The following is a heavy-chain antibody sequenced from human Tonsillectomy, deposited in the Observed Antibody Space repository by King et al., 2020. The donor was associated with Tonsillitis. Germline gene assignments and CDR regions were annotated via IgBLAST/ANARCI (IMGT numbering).Heavy chain of an antibody. V-gene: IGHV3-15*01. D-gene: IGHD5/OR15-5a*01. CDR3: TTIETTNCFYDNHLDV. Sequence: VQLVESGGGLVKPGESLRLSCAASGFSLSDAWMNWVRQAPGKGLEWVGRIKSASAGGTTDYAAPVKGRFTISTDDSKNTLYLQMNSLKTEDTGFYYCTTIETTNCFYDNHLDVWGRGTTVTVSS. CDR2: IKSASAGGTT. J-gene: IGHJ6*02. CDR1: GFSLSDAW.